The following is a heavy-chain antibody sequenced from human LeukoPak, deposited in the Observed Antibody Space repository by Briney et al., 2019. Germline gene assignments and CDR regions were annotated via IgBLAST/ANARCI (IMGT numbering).Heavy chain of an antibody. V-gene: IGHV3-7*01. J-gene: IGHJ4*02. Sequence: GGSLRLSCAASGFTFSSYAMSWVRQAPGKGLEWVANIKQDGSETYYMGSVKGRFTISRDNAKNSLYLQMNSLRVEDTAIYYCARSSGHTSDYWGQGTLVTVSS. CDR2: IKQDGSET. CDR3: ARSSGHTSDY. CDR1: GFTFSSYA.